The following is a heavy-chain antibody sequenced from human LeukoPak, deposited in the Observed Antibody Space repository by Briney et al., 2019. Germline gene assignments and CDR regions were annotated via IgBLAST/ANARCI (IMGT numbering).Heavy chain of an antibody. CDR2: IYCSGST. CDR1: GGSISSYY. J-gene: IGHJ4*02. Sequence: SETLSPTCTVSGGSISSYYWSWIRQPPGKGLEWIGYIYCSGSTNYNPSLKRRVTISVDTSKNQFSLKLSSVTAADTAVYYCARGLALWSGYSIDYWGQGTLVTVSS. V-gene: IGHV4-59*01. CDR3: ARGLALWSGYSIDY. D-gene: IGHD3-3*01.